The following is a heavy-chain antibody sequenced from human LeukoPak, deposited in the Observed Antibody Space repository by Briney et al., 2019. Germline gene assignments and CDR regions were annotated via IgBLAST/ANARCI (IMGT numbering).Heavy chain of an antibody. CDR3: ASGGIAVAAGYYYYGMDV. D-gene: IGHD6-19*01. CDR2: ISAYNGNT. V-gene: IGHV1-18*01. Sequence: ASVKVSCKASGYTFTSYGISWVRQAHGQGLEWMGWISAYNGNTNYAQKLQGRVTMTTDTSTSTAYMELRSLRSEDTAVYYCASGGIAVAAGYYYYGMDVWGQGTTVTVSS. CDR1: GYTFTSYG. J-gene: IGHJ6*02.